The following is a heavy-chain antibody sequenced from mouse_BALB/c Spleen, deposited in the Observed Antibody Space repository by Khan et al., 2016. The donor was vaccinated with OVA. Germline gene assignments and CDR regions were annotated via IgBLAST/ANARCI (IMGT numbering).Heavy chain of an antibody. CDR1: GFTFSRYA. V-gene: IGHV5-9-1*01. CDR2: ISSGGSYT. J-gene: IGHJ4*01. CDR3: ARLYAMDY. Sequence: EVMLVESGGGLVKPGGSLKLSCAASGFTFSRYAMSWVRQTPEKRLEWVATISSGGSYTYYPDSVKGRFTISRDNAKNTLYLQMSSLRSEDTAMYYCARLYAMDYWGQGTSVTVSS.